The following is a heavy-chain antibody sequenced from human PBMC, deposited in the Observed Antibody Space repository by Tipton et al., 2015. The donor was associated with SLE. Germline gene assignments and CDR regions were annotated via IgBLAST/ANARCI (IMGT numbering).Heavy chain of an antibody. CDR2: IYYSGST. CDR1: GGSISSYY. J-gene: IGHJ4*02. CDR3: ARDHPVAGPFDY. V-gene: IGHV4-59*12. D-gene: IGHD6-19*01. Sequence: TLSLTCTVSGGSISSYYWSWIRQPPGKGLEWIGYIYYSGSTNYNPSLQSRVTMSVDTSKNQFSLKLSSVTAADTAVYYCARDHPVAGPFDYWGQGTLVTVSS.